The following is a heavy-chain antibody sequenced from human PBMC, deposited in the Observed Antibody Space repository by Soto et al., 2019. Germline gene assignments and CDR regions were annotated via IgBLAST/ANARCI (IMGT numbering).Heavy chain of an antibody. D-gene: IGHD2-15*01. V-gene: IGHV1-3*01. Sequence: QVQLVQSGAEVKKPGASVKISCKASGYTFTRYTMNWVRQAPGQRLEWMGWINPDNGNTKSSQKFQDRVIITRDTSASTAYMDLSSLRPEDTAVYYCARGIATGQLDPWGQGTLVTVSS. CDR2: INPDNGNT. CDR3: ARGIATGQLDP. CDR1: GYTFTRYT. J-gene: IGHJ5*02.